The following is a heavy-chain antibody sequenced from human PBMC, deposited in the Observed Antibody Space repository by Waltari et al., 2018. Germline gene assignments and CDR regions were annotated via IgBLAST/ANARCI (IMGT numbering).Heavy chain of an antibody. J-gene: IGHJ6*02. V-gene: IGHV1-69*13. CDR3: ARARGSSSWYRGGYYYGMDV. CDR1: GGTFSSYA. Sequence: QVQLVQSGAEVKKPGSSVKVSCKASGGTFSSYAISWVRQAPGQGLEWMGGIIPIFGTANYAQKFQGRVTITADESTSTAYMELSSLRSEDTAVYYCARARGSSSWYRGGYYYGMDVWCQGTTVTVSS. CDR2: IIPIFGTA. D-gene: IGHD6-13*01.